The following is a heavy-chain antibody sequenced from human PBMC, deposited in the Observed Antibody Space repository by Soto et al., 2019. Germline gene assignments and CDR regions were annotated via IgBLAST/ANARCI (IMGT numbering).Heavy chain of an antibody. CDR3: ARSPYYDFWSGYQNWFDP. CDR2: INPANGYA. V-gene: IGHV1-3*01. Sequence: ASVTVSCTVSGYKFTNFPIHWLRQAPGQSLEWMGWINPANGYAKYSEKFHDRVTLTKDTAASTAYMELSSLTSEDTAVYFCARSPYYDFWSGYQNWFDPWGQGTQVTVSS. CDR1: GYKFTNFP. D-gene: IGHD3-3*01. J-gene: IGHJ5*02.